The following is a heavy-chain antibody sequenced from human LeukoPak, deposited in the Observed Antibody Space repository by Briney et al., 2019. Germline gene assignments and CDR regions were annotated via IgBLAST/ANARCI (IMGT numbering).Heavy chain of an antibody. CDR2: TSGTG. Sequence: SENLSLTCTVSGYSISSGYYWGWIRQPAGKGLEWIGITSGTGNYNPSLKSRVSMSVDTSRNLVSLTLTSVTAADTAVYYCARLYYYNDGGLYFGPEAFDIWGQGTRVTVSS. CDR3: ARLYYYNDGGLYFGPEAFDI. J-gene: IGHJ3*02. V-gene: IGHV4-38-2*02. D-gene: IGHD3-10*01. CDR1: GYSISSGYY.